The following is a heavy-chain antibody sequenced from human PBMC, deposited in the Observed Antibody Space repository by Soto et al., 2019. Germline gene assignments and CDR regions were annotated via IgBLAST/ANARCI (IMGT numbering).Heavy chain of an antibody. V-gene: IGHV4-30-4*01. CDR2: IYYSGST. CDR3: AGQIAVAGTIAS. Sequence: QVQLQESGPGLVKPSQTLSLTCTVSGGSISSGYYYWSWIRQPPGKGLEWIGYIYYSGSTYYNPSIKSRVTVSVDASKYQFSLKLSSVTAADTAVHYGAGQIAVAGTIASWGQGPLVTVSS. J-gene: IGHJ4*02. CDR1: GGSISSGYYY. D-gene: IGHD6-19*01.